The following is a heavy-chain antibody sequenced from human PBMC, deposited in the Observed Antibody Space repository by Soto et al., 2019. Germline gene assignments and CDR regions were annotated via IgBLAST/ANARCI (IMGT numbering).Heavy chain of an antibody. CDR2: ITSSSDTI. CDR1: GFTFSSFH. D-gene: IGHD1-26*01. CDR3: ARDGEAGSRYYYYGMDV. J-gene: IGHJ6*02. Sequence: PGGSLRLSCAASGFTFSSFHMNWVRQAPGRGLEWVAYITSSSDTIYYADSVKGRFTISRDNSKNTLYLQMNSLRAEDTAVYYCARDGEAGSRYYYYGMDVWGQGTTVTVSS. V-gene: IGHV3-48*01.